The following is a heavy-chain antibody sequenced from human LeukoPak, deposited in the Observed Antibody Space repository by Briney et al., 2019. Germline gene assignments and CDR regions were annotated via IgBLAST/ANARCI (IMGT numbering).Heavy chain of an antibody. J-gene: IGHJ6*03. Sequence: ETLSLTCAVYGGSFSGYYWRWLRQATGKGLEWVFGINWNGGSTVYADSVKGRFTIYRDNAKNSLYLQMNSLRAEDTALYYCARGGGGDYNDYYYMDVWGKGTTVTVSS. CDR1: GGSFSGYY. D-gene: IGHD4-17*01. CDR2: INWNGGST. V-gene: IGHV3-20*04. CDR3: ARGGGGDYNDYYYMDV.